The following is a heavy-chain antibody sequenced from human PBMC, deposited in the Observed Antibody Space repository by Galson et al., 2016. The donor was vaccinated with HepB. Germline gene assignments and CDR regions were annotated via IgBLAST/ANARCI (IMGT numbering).Heavy chain of an antibody. Sequence: LSLTCTVSGDSISSASYSWSWIRQPAGKGLEWIGRVYTTGSTNHNPSLDGRVTISVDTSKSQFSLKLGSATAADTGIYYFARERTLRGLREFLKGSDVFVLWGQGIMGIVSS. V-gene: IGHV4-61*02. CDR1: GDSISSASYS. J-gene: IGHJ3*01. CDR3: ARERTLRGLREFLKGSDVFVL. CDR2: VYTTGST. D-gene: IGHD3-10*01.